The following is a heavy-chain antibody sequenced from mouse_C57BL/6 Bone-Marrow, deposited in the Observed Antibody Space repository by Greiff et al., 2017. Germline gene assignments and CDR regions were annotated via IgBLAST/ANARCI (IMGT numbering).Heavy chain of an antibody. J-gene: IGHJ2*01. CDR2: INPSNGGT. D-gene: IGHD1-1*01. CDR1: GYTFTSYW. V-gene: IGHV1-53*01. Sequence: QVHVKQPGTELVKPGASVKLSCKASGYTFTSYWMHWVKQRPGQGLEWIGNINPSNGGTNYNEKFKSKATLTVDKSSSTAYMQLSSLTSEDSAVYYCAREGHYYGSSYLDDWGQGTTLTVSS. CDR3: AREGHYYGSSYLDD.